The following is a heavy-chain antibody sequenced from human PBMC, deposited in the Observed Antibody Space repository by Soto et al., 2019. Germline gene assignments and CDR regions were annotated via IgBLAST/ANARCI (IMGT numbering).Heavy chain of an antibody. CDR2: IYHSGST. V-gene: IGHV4-59*08. CDR3: ARVFGFGGMDV. J-gene: IGHJ6*02. Sequence: SETLSLTCTVSGGSISTYYWSWVRQPPGKGLEWIGYIYHSGSTNYNPSLESRVTMSVDTSKNQFSLKLSSLAAADTAVYYCARVFGFGGMDVWGQGTTVT. CDR1: GGSISTYY. D-gene: IGHD3-10*01.